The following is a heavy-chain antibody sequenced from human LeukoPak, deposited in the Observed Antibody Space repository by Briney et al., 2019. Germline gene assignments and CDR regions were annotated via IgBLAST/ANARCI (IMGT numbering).Heavy chain of an antibody. CDR3: AREMGL. J-gene: IGHJ4*02. D-gene: IGHD5-24*01. Sequence: PGGSLRLSCAASGFTFSSYSMNWVRQAPGRGLEWVSSISSSNTYIYYADSVKGRFTVSRDNAKNSLYLHMNSPRAEDTAVYYCAREMGLWGQGTLVTVSS. CDR2: ISSSNTYI. CDR1: GFTFSSYS. V-gene: IGHV3-21*01.